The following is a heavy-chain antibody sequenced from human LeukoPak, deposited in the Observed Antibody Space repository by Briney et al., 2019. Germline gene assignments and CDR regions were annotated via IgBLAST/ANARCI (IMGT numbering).Heavy chain of an antibody. J-gene: IGHJ4*02. CDR3: AREVIRGSQYYFDY. D-gene: IGHD3-16*02. V-gene: IGHV1-46*01. Sequence: ASVKVSCKASGYTFTSYYLHWVRQAPGQGLEWMGTINPSGGSTTYAQKFQGRVTITADESTSTAYMELSSLRSEDTAVYYCAREVIRGSQYYFDYWGQGTLVTVSS. CDR2: INPSGGST. CDR1: GYTFTSYY.